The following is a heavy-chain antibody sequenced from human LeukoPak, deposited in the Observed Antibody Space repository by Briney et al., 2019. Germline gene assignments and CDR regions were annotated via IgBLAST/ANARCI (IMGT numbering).Heavy chain of an antibody. Sequence: GGSLRLSCLTSGFTFSTNAMSWVRQAPGKGLEWISGISGSGAGTYYADSVTGRFTISRDNSRNTLYLQMNSLRGDDTAVYYCAKGVGKWESLHFFDYWGQGTLVTVSS. CDR3: AKGVGKWESLHFFDY. CDR1: GFTFSTNA. V-gene: IGHV3-23*01. D-gene: IGHD1-26*01. CDR2: ISGSGAGT. J-gene: IGHJ4*02.